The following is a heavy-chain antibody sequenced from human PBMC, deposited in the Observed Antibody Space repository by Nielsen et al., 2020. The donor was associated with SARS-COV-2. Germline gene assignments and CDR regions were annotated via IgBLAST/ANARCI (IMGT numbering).Heavy chain of an antibody. J-gene: IGHJ6*02. Sequence: SETLSLTCTVSSGSVSSSSYYWGWIRHPPGKGLEWIGNIYYSGTTYYSPSLKSRVSISVDTSKNQFSLKLRFVTAADTAAYYCARGAYGDYERMDVWGQGTSVTVSS. V-gene: IGHV4-39*07. CDR1: SGSVSSSSYY. CDR3: ARGAYGDYERMDV. D-gene: IGHD4-17*01. CDR2: IYYSGTT.